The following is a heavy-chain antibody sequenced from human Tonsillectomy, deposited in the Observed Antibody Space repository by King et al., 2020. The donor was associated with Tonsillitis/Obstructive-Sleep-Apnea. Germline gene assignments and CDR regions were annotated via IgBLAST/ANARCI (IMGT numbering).Heavy chain of an antibody. D-gene: IGHD3-3*01. CDR1: GFTFSSYA. J-gene: IGHJ4*02. CDR3: ARDPGWSGYPSRDFDY. V-gene: IGHV3-30*04. Sequence: LVESGGGVVQPGRSLRLSCAASGFTFSSYAMHWVRQAPGKGLEWVAVISYDGTNKYYADSVKGRFTISRDNSKNTLYLQMNSLRAEDTAVFYCARDPGWSGYPSRDFDYWGQGTLVTVSS. CDR2: ISYDGTNK.